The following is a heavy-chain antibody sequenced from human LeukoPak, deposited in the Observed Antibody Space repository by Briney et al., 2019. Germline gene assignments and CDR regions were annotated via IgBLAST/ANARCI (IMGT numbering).Heavy chain of an antibody. CDR1: GYTFTYCF. CDR2: INPNSVGT. D-gene: IGHD3-3*01. Sequence: ASVKVSCKTSGYTFTYCFMHWVRQAPGQGLEWMGRINPNSVGTNYAQKFQGRVTITSDRSISPAYMDLSRLTSDDTAPYYLATTYDDNGGAFDYYGQGALVTVPS. J-gene: IGHJ4*02. V-gene: IGHV1-2*06. CDR3: ATTYDDNGGAFDY.